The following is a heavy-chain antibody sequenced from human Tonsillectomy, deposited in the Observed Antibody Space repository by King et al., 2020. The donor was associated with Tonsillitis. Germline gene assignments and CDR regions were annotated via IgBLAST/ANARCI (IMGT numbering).Heavy chain of an antibody. J-gene: IGHJ3*01. CDR3: ARASGGLSGSYPLNAFDV. CDR1: GFTFSSYA. Sequence: VQLVESGGGLVQPGGSLRLSCAASGFTFSSYAMSWVRQAPGKGLEWVSTLSGSGSSTYYADSVKGRLTISRDNSKNTLYLRMSSLRAEDTAVYYCARASGGLSGSYPLNAFDVWGQGTMVTVS. D-gene: IGHD1-26*01. CDR2: LSGSGSST. V-gene: IGHV3-23*04.